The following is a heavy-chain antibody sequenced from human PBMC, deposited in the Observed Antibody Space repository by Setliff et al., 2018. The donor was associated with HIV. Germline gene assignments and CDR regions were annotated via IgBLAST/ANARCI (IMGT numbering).Heavy chain of an antibody. CDR2: ISGSGGST. V-gene: IGHV3-23*01. J-gene: IGHJ4*02. Sequence: PGGSLRLSCAASEFTFRTHAMSWVRQAPGKGLEWVSGISGSGGSTYYADSVKGRFTISRDNAKNTLYLQMNSLRVEDTGVYFCGKGWFEYWGQGALVTVSS. CDR3: GKGWFEY. D-gene: IGHD6-13*01. CDR1: EFTFRTHA.